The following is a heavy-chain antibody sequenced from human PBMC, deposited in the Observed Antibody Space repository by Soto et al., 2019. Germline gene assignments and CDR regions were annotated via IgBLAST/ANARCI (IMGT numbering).Heavy chain of an antibody. CDR1: GFTFSSYA. Sequence: QVQLVQSGGGVVQPGRSLRLSCAASGFTFSSYAMHWVRQAPGKGLEWVAVISYDGSNKYYADSVKGRFTISRDNSKNTLYLQMNGLRAEDTAVYYCAREGGIAVAGTENDYWGQGTLVTVSS. CDR2: ISYDGSNK. CDR3: AREGGIAVAGTENDY. V-gene: IGHV3-30-3*01. D-gene: IGHD6-19*01. J-gene: IGHJ4*02.